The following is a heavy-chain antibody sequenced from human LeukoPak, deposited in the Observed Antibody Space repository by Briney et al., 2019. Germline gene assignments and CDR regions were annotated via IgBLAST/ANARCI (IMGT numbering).Heavy chain of an antibody. CDR1: GVTLSSYA. J-gene: IGHJ3*02. V-gene: IGHV3-23*01. CDR3: AKDRGRGDAFDI. CDR2: ISSSGSGGNT. Sequence: PGGSLRLSCAASGVTLSSYAMSWARQAPGKGLEWVSGISSSGSGGNTYYADSVKGRFTISRDSSKNTLFPHMNTLRAEDTAIYYYAKDRGRGDAFDIWGQGTMVTVSS. D-gene: IGHD3-10*01.